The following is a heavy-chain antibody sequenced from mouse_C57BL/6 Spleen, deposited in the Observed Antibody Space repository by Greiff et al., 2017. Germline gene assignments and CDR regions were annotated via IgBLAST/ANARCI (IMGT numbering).Heavy chain of an antibody. CDR2: INPNYGTT. CDR3: ARATPVPVAGVFDY. V-gene: IGHV1-39*01. CDR1: GYSFTDYN. D-gene: IGHD6-1*01. J-gene: IGHJ2*01. Sequence: VQLQQSGPELVKPGASVTISCKASGYSFTDYNMNWVKQSTGKSLEWIGVINPNYGTTSYNQKFKSKATLTVDQSSSTAYMQLNSLTSEDSAVYYGARATPVPVAGVFDYWGQGTTLTVAS.